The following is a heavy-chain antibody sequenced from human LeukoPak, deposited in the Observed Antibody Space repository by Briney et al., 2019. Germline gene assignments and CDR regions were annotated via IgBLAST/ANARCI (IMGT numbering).Heavy chain of an antibody. CDR1: AGSISGYY. CDR3: ARERVIATTYDAFNI. CDR2: IYYTGNT. V-gene: IGHV4-59*01. Sequence: SETLSLTCTVSAGSISGYYWTLIRQPPGKGLEWIGNIYYTGNTDYNRSLKRRGTISIDTSKNQFSLKLSSVTAADTALYRWARERVIATTYDAFNIWGQGTMVTASS. D-gene: IGHD2-15*01. J-gene: IGHJ3*02.